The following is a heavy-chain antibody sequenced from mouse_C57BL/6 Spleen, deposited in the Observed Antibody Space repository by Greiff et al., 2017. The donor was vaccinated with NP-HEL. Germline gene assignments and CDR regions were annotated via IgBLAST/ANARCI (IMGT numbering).Heavy chain of an antibody. Sequence: EVKLQESGGGLVQPGGSLKLSCAASGFTFSDYYMYWVRQTPEKRLEWVAYISNGGGSTYYPDTVKGRFTISRDNAKNTLYLQMSRLKSEDTAMYYCAREFITTVVATGGGSMDYWGQGTSVTVSS. CDR1: GFTFSDYY. V-gene: IGHV5-12*01. CDR2: ISNGGGST. J-gene: IGHJ4*01. CDR3: AREFITTVVATGGGSMDY. D-gene: IGHD1-1*01.